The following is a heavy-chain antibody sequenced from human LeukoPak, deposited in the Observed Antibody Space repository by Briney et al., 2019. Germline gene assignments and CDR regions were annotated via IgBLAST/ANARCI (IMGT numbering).Heavy chain of an antibody. J-gene: IGHJ2*01. D-gene: IGHD1-20*01. CDR1: GGSISRNNNY. Sequence: SETLSLTCTVSGGSISRNNNYWGWICQPPGKGLEWIGSIYYSGSTHYNPPLKSRVTISVDTSKNQFSLKLTSVTAADTAVYYCARHNFWYFDLWGRGTLVTVSS. CDR2: IYYSGST. V-gene: IGHV4-39*01. CDR3: ARHNFWYFDL.